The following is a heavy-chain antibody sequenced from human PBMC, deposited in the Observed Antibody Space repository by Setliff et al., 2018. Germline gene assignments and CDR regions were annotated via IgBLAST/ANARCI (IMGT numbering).Heavy chain of an antibody. CDR1: GYNFNNYW. CDR3: ARVVGADGMGIDY. CDR2: IYLGDSDT. V-gene: IGHV5-51*03. J-gene: IGHJ4*02. Sequence: PGESLKISCKGSGYNFNNYWIGWVRQMPGKGLEWMGIIYLGDSDTRYSPSFQGHVTISADKSTRTAYLQWNRLKASDTAIYYCARVVGADGMGIDYWGQGTLVTVSS. D-gene: IGHD2-15*01.